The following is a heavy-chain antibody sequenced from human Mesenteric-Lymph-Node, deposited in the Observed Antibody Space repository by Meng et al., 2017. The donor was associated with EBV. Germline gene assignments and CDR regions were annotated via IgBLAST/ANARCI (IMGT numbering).Heavy chain of an antibody. V-gene: IGHV4-34*01. Sequence: QVQLQEAGPGLVKPSETLSLTCAVYGGSFSGYYWSWFRQPPGKGLEWIGEINHSGSTNYNPSLKSRVTISVDTSKNQFSLKLSSVTAADTAVYYCARGEKGPIDYWGQGTLVTVSS. J-gene: IGHJ4*02. CDR2: INHSGST. CDR1: GGSFSGYY. CDR3: ARGEKGPIDY.